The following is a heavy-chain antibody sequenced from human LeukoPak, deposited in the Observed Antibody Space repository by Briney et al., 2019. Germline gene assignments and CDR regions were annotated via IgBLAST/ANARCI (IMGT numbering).Heavy chain of an antibody. V-gene: IGHV3-74*01. CDR2: IREDGTIT. CDR3: ARNFVGTSTSDFDS. Sequence: GGSLRLSCAAPGFTFSSYWMHWVRQFPGKGRGWVSRIREDGTITNYEDSVKGRFTIFRANARNTLYLQMHSLRAEDTAIYYCARNFVGTSTSDFDSWGQGTQVTVSS. CDR1: GFTFSSYW. J-gene: IGHJ4*02. D-gene: IGHD1-26*01.